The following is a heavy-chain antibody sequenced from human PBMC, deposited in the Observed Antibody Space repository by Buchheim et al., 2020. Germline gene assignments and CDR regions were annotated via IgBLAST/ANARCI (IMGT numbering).Heavy chain of an antibody. CDR1: GFTFSSYS. D-gene: IGHD6-13*01. V-gene: IGHV3-21*01. CDR3: ARDRGLQAAARGGMDV. J-gene: IGHJ6*02. Sequence: EVQLVESGGGLVKPGGSLRLSCAASGFTFSSYSMNWVRQAPGKGLEWVSSISSSSSYIYYADSVKGRFTISRDNAKNSLYLQMNSLRAEDTAVYYCARDRGLQAAARGGMDVWGQGTT. CDR2: ISSSSSYI.